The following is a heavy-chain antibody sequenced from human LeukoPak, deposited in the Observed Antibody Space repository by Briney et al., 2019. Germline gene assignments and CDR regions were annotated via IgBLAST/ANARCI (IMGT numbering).Heavy chain of an antibody. J-gene: IGHJ4*02. V-gene: IGHV3-48*01. Sequence: GGSLRLSCAASGFTFSNSRMNWVRQAPGKGLEWVSYISTSSATVYYADSLKGRFIVSRDNAKNSLYLQMNSLRAEDTAVYYCAGYNCSSTTCYTGGFDYWGQGTLVTVSS. CDR1: GFTFSNSR. CDR2: ISTSSATV. D-gene: IGHD2-2*02. CDR3: AGYNCSSTTCYTGGFDY.